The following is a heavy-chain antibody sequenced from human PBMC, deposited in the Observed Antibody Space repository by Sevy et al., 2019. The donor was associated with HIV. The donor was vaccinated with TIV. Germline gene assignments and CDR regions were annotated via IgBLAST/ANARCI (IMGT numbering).Heavy chain of an antibody. J-gene: IGHJ6*02. CDR2: IYPGDSDT. D-gene: IGHD6-13*01. CDR1: GYSFTSYW. Sequence: GESLKISCKGSGYSFTSYWIGWVRQMPGKGLEWMGIIYPGDSDTSYSPSFQGQVTISADKSISTAYLQWSSLKASDTAMYYCASSTAYYYYGMDVWGQGTTVTVSS. CDR3: ASSTAYYYYGMDV. V-gene: IGHV5-51*01.